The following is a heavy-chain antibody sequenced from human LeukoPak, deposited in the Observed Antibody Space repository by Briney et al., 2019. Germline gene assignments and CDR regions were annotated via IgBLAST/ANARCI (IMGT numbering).Heavy chain of an antibody. CDR1: GFTFDDYA. CDR2: ISGDSGST. Sequence: GGSLRLSSAASGFTFDDYAMHWVRQAPGKGLEWVSLISGDSGSTYYADSVKGRFTISRDNSKNSLYLQMNSLRTEDTALYYCAKDIKGRYCSGGSCYRLSGMDVWGQGTTVTVSS. D-gene: IGHD2-15*01. V-gene: IGHV3-43*02. CDR3: AKDIKGRYCSGGSCYRLSGMDV. J-gene: IGHJ6*02.